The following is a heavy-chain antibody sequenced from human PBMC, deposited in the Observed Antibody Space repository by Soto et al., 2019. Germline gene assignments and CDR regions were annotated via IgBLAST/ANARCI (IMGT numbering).Heavy chain of an antibody. CDR1: GYTFTSYD. J-gene: IGHJ4*02. CDR3: ARCSVAPIDFDY. CDR2: MNPNSGNS. Sequence: QVQLVQSGAEVKKPGASVKVSCKASGYTFTSYDINWVRQATGQGLEWMGWMNPNSGNSGYAQKFQGRVTMTRNTSKNTAYMELISLRSEDTAVYYCARCSVAPIDFDYWGQGTLVTVSS. D-gene: IGHD5-12*01. V-gene: IGHV1-8*01.